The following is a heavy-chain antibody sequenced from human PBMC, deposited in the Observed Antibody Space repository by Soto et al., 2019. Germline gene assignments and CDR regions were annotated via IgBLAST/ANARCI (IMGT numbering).Heavy chain of an antibody. CDR3: ARERVLWFGELFYYYYYGMDV. CDR2: IIPIFGTA. CDR1: GGTFSSYA. Sequence: QVQLVQSGAEVKKPGSSVKVSGKASGGTFSSYAISWVRQAPGQGLEWMGGIIPIFGTANYAQKFQGRVTISADESTSTAYMELSSLRSEDNAVYYCARERVLWFGELFYYYYYGMDVWGQGTTVTVSS. V-gene: IGHV1-69*01. J-gene: IGHJ6*02. D-gene: IGHD3-10*01.